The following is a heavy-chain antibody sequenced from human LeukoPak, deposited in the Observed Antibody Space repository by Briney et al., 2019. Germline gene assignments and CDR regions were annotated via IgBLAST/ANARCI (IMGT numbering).Heavy chain of an antibody. D-gene: IGHD3-22*01. CDR3: ARTTKRSSGYYYFDY. J-gene: IGHJ4*02. V-gene: IGHV4-30-4*07. CDR1: GGSISSGGYS. CDR2: IYYSDST. Sequence: PSQTLSLTCAVSGGSISSGGYSWSWIRQSPGKGLEWIGYIYYSDSTYYNPSLKSRVTISVDTSKNQFSLKLSSVTAADTAVYYCARTTKRSSGYYYFDYWGQGTLVTVSS.